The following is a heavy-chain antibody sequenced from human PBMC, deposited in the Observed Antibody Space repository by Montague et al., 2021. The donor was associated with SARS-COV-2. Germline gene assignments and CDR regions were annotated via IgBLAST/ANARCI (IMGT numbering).Heavy chain of an antibody. Sequence: SETLSLTCTVSGGSITNNIDYWAWIRQPPGKGPEWIGSIYYTGNTYYNPSLKSQVTISIVTSKNHFTLKLSSVTAAETAVYYCARLTRYFESSGSPSAFDFWGQGTKVTVSS. D-gene: IGHD3-22*01. CDR2: IYYTGNT. CDR3: ARLTRYFESSGSPSAFDF. V-gene: IGHV4-39*02. CDR1: GGSITNNIDY. J-gene: IGHJ3*01.